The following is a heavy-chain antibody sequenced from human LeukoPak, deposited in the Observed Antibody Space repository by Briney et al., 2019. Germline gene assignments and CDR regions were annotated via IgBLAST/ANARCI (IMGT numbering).Heavy chain of an antibody. CDR1: GGSISSSSYY. D-gene: IGHD5-12*01. V-gene: IGHV4-39*01. J-gene: IGHJ4*02. CDR3: ATNYDVYFDY. CDR2: IYYSGST. Sequence: SETLSLTCTVSGGSISSSSYYWGWIRQPPGKGLEWIGSIYYSGSTYYNPSLKSRVTISVDTSKNQFSLKLSSVTAADTAVYYCATNYDVYFDYWSQGTLVTVSS.